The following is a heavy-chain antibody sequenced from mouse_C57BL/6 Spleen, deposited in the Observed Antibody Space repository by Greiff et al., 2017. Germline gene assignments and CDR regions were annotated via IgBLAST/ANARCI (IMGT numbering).Heavy chain of an antibody. CDR3: ARQTAQAPYYYAMDY. V-gene: IGHV7-3*01. CDR1: GFTFTDYY. Sequence: EVQLVESGGGLVQPGGSLSLSCAASGFTFTDYYMSWVRQPPGKALEWLGFIRNKANGYTTEYSASVKGRFTISRDNSQSILYLQMNALRAEDSATYYCARQTAQAPYYYAMDYWGQGTSVTVSS. CDR2: IRNKANGYTT. J-gene: IGHJ4*01. D-gene: IGHD3-2*02.